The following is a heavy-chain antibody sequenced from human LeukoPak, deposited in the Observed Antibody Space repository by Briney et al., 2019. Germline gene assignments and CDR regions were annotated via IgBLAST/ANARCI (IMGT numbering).Heavy chain of an antibody. V-gene: IGHV1-2*02. CDR3: ATARGRYSGSYLHFQH. J-gene: IGHJ1*01. CDR1: GYTFTGYY. D-gene: IGHD1-26*01. CDR2: INPNSGGT. Sequence: GASVKVSCKASGYTFTGYYMHWVRQAPGQGLEWMGWINPNSGGTNYAQKFQGRVTMTRDTSISTAYMELSRLRSDDTAVYYCATARGRYSGSYLHFQHWGQGTLVTVSS.